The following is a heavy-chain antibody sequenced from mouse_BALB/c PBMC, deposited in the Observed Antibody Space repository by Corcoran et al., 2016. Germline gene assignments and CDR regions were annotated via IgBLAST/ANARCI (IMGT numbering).Heavy chain of an antibody. CDR3: ARQLGLHYAMDN. Sequence: EVQLQQFGAELVKPGASVKISCKASGYTFTDYNMDWVKQSHGKSLEWIGDINPNYDSTSYNQKFKGKDTLTVDKSSSTAYMELRRLTSAETAVYYGARQLGLHYAMDNRRQGTSVNVSS. CDR1: GYTFTDYN. V-gene: IGHV1-18*01. J-gene: IGHJ4*01. D-gene: IGHD3-1*01. CDR2: INPNYDST.